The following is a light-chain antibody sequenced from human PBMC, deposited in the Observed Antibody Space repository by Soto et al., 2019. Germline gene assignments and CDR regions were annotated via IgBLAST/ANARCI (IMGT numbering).Light chain of an antibody. Sequence: QAVVTQPPSVSGAPGQRVTISCTGSSSNIGAGYDVHWYQPLPGTAPKLLIYGNSNRPSGVPDRFSGSKSGTSASLAITGLQAEDEADYYCQSYDSSLSGVVFGGGTKLTVL. V-gene: IGLV1-40*01. CDR1: SSNIGAGYD. CDR2: GNS. CDR3: QSYDSSLSGVV. J-gene: IGLJ2*01.